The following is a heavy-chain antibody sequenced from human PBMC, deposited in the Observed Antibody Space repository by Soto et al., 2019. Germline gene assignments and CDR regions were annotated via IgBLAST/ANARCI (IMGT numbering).Heavy chain of an antibody. J-gene: IGHJ4*02. CDR1: GYSFIIND. CDR3: ARGGPAAGFDL. D-gene: IGHD6-25*01. V-gene: IGHV1-8*01. CDR2: MRPSDGAS. Sequence: ASVKVSCKASGYSFIINDIDWVRHASGQGLEWMGSMRPSDGASACAQDFPGRITMTRDTATRTAYIELRSLRSDDTAVYFCARGGPAAGFDLWGQGTLVTVSS.